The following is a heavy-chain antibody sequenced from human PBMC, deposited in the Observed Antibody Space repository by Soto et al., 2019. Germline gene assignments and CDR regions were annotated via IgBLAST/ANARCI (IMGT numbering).Heavy chain of an antibody. D-gene: IGHD3-3*01. J-gene: IGHJ4*02. Sequence: GGSLRLSCAASGFTFSSYGMHWVRQAPGKGLEWVAVISYDGSNKYYADSVKGRFTISRDNSKNTLYLQMNSLRAEDTAVYYCAKDVRFLEWLLGDWGQGTLVTVSS. CDR2: ISYDGSNK. V-gene: IGHV3-30*18. CDR1: GFTFSSYG. CDR3: AKDVRFLEWLLGD.